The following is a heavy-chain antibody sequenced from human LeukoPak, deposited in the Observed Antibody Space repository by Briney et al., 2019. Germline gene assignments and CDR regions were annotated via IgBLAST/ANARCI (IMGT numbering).Heavy chain of an antibody. J-gene: IGHJ4*02. V-gene: IGHV4-59*01. D-gene: IGHD6-19*01. CDR2: IYYSGST. CDR1: GGSISSYY. CDR3: AGGPRYSSGPLDY. Sequence: PSETLSLTCTVSGGSISSYYWSWIRQPPGKGLEWIVYIYYSGSTNYNPSLKRRVTISVDTSKYQFSLKQSSVTAADTAVYYCAGGPRYSSGPLDYWGQGTLATVSS.